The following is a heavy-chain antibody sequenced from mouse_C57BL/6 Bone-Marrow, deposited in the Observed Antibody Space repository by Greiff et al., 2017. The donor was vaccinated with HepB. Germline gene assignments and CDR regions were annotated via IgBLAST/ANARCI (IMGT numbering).Heavy chain of an antibody. CDR3: TTWGTTVVATRAY. J-gene: IGHJ3*01. V-gene: IGHV14-1*01. Sequence: VQLQQSGAELVRPGASVKLSCTASGFNIKDYYMHWVKQRPEQGLEWIGRMDPEDGDTEYAPKFQGKATMTADTSSNTAYLQLSSLTSEDTAVYYCTTWGTTVVATRAYWGQGTLVTVSA. CDR1: GFNIKDYY. CDR2: MDPEDGDT. D-gene: IGHD1-1*01.